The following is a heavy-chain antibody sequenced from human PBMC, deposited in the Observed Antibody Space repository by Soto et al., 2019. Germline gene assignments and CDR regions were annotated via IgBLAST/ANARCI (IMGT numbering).Heavy chain of an antibody. V-gene: IGHV3-23*01. D-gene: IGHD1-26*01. Sequence: EVQLLESGGGLVQPGGSLRLSCAASGFAFSSSAMAWVRQTPGKGLQWVSAITVAGGGTYYADSVKGRFTISRDNSKKALYLQMNSLSAEDTALYFCAKWLTSPKMGVTSHWGQGTLVTVSS. CDR1: GFAFSSSA. CDR3: AKWLTSPKMGVTSH. J-gene: IGHJ4*02. CDR2: ITVAGGGT.